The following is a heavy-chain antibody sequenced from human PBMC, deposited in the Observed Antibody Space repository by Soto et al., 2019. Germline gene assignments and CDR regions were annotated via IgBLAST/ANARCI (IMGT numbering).Heavy chain of an antibody. Sequence: SETLSLTCAVSGYSISSGYYWGWIRQPPGKGLEWIGSIYHSGSTYYNPSLKSRVTISVDTSKNQFSLKLSSVTAADTAVYYCAADYGDYVNWYFDLWGRGTLVTVYS. V-gene: IGHV4-38-2*01. CDR1: GYSISSGYY. D-gene: IGHD4-17*01. CDR3: AADYGDYVNWYFDL. CDR2: IYHSGST. J-gene: IGHJ2*01.